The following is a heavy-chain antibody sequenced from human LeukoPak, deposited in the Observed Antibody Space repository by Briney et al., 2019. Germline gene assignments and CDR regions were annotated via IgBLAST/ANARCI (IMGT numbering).Heavy chain of an antibody. D-gene: IGHD6-13*01. CDR2: ISYDGTIE. V-gene: IGHV3-30*13. CDR1: GLTFSSYG. J-gene: IGHJ6*02. CDR3: ARGGQQMSDAMDV. Sequence: GGSLRLSCAASGLTFSSYGMHWVRQAPGKGLEWVTVISYDGTIEYYADSVKGRFTISKDNSKNRLYLQMNSLRTEDTAVYFCARGGQQMSDAMDVWGQGTTVTVSS.